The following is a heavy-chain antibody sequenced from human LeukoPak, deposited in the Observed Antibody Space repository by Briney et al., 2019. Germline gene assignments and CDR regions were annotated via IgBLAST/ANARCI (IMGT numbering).Heavy chain of an antibody. J-gene: IGHJ5*02. D-gene: IGHD3-10*01. CDR2: VYYTGST. CDR3: ARHSGSGSLSRPFDP. CDR1: GASVTSGGFY. Sequence: SETLSLTCSVSGASVTSGGFYWGWLRQPPGKGPEWIATVYYTGSTNYNPSLKSRVTISIDTSKNQFSLTPTSVTATDPAFYPRARHSGSGSLSRPFDPWGQGTLVTVSS. V-gene: IGHV4-39*01.